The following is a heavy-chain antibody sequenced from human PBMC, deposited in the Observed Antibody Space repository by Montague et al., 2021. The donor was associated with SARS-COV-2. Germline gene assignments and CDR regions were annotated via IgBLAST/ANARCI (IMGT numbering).Heavy chain of an antibody. CDR2: ISSSGSTL. V-gene: IGHV3-48*03. D-gene: IGHD2-8*01. CDR1: GFTVSSYD. CDR3: ASRAPTRIVLMVYAIGGYFDY. Sequence: SLRLSCAASGFTVSSYDLNWVRQAPGKGLEWVSYISSSGSTLYYSYSXXGLFTISRDNAKNSLYLQMNSLRAEDTAVYYCASRAPTRIVLMVYAIGGYFDYWGQGTLVTVSS. J-gene: IGHJ4*02.